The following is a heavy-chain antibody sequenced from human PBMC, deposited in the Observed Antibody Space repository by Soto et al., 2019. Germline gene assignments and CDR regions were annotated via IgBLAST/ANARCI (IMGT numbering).Heavy chain of an antibody. J-gene: IGHJ1*01. Sequence: QVQLVQSGAEVKKPGASVKVSCKASGYTFTSYYMHWVRQAPGQGLEWMGIINPSGGSTSYAQKFQDRVTMTRDTSTSTVYMELSSLRSEDTAVYYCAMDYYDSSGLNVDEYFQHWGQGTLVTVSS. CDR1: GYTFTSYY. V-gene: IGHV1-46*01. CDR2: INPSGGST. D-gene: IGHD3-22*01. CDR3: AMDYYDSSGLNVDEYFQH.